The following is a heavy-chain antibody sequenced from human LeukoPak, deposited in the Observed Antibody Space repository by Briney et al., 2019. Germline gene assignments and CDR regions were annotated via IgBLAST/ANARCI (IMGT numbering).Heavy chain of an antibody. V-gene: IGHV4-61*05. CDR1: GASISSSTYY. J-gene: IGHJ4*02. Sequence: SETLSLTCTVSGASISSSTYYWGWIRQPPGKGLEWIGYIYYSGSTNYNPSLKSRVTISVDTSKNQFSLKLSSVTAADTAVYYCARYMNSWYDYWGQGTLVTVSS. CDR2: IYYSGST. D-gene: IGHD6-13*01. CDR3: ARYMNSWYDY.